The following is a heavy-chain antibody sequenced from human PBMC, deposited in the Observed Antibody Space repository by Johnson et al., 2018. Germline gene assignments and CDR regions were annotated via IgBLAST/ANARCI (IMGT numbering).Heavy chain of an antibody. D-gene: IGHD1-7*01. CDR3: AEGHYLAGTTYSQH. Sequence: VQLVQSGGALVQXGGSLRLXCVVSGFTFINYVMNWVRQAPGRGLEWISVISESGDTTYYAASVKGRFTISRDESQKTLFLQMSGLRAEDTAVYFCAEGHYLAGTTYSQHWGQGTLVTVSS. CDR2: ISESGDTT. CDR1: GFTFINYV. V-gene: IGHV3-23*04. J-gene: IGHJ1*01.